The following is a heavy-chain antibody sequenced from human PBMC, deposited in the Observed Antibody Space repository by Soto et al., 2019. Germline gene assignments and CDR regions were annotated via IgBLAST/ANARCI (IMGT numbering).Heavy chain of an antibody. CDR1: CYTFAKNW. J-gene: IGHJ5*01. CDR2: INPYNGKT. D-gene: IGHD1-26*01. CDR3: ASGSSPVAFVS. V-gene: IGHV1-18*04. Sequence: ASGKVSFKTSCYTFAKNWRNWVRPAPGQKNEWMGWINPYNGKTSSAQRLQGRVSMTTDTSTSAAYMDLRCLRPHHTAVYHCASGSSPVAFVSWG.